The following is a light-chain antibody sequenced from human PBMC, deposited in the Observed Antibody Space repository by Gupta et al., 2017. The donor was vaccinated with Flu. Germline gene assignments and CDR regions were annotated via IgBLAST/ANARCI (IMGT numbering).Light chain of an antibody. J-gene: IGLJ1*01. CDR2: KDI. CDR3: QSADSTSTYFV. Sequence: SYELTQPPSVAVSPGQTARNTCSGDALPNQYVYWFQQRPGQAPALLIYKDIERPSGIPERFSASGSGTTVTLTISGVQAEEEADYYYQSADSTSTYFVFGAGTKVTVL. CDR1: ALPNQY. V-gene: IGLV3-25*02.